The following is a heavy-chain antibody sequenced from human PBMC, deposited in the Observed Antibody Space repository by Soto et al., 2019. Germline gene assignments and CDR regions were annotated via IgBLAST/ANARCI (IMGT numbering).Heavy chain of an antibody. CDR2: IYYSGST. V-gene: IGHV4-31*03. Sequence: PSETLSLTCTVSGGSISSDGYYWRWIRQHPGKGLEWIGYIYYSGSTYYNPSLKSRVTISVDTSKNQFSLKLSSVTAADTAVYYCAGSITGTTYYYYGMDVWGQGTTVTVSS. CDR3: AGSITGTTYYYYGMDV. J-gene: IGHJ6*02. D-gene: IGHD1-7*01. CDR1: GGSISSDGYY.